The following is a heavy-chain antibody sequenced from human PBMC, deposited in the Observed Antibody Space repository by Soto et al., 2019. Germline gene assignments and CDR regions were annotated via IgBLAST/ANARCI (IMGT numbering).Heavy chain of an antibody. CDR1: SDAISSYY. V-gene: IGHV4-59*01. J-gene: IGHJ4*02. CDR3: ARGTSWQLPFDY. Sequence: SETLSLTCTVSSDAISSYYCSWIRQPPVKRLEWIGYISYSGSTDYNPSLKSRVTISGDTSKNQFSLKVSSVTAADTAVYYCARGTSWQLPFDYWGQGTLVTVSS. D-gene: IGHD6-13*01. CDR2: ISYSGST.